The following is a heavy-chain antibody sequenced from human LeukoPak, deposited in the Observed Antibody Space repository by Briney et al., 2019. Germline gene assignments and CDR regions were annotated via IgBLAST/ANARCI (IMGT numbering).Heavy chain of an antibody. Sequence: PSETLSLTCTVSGGSISSYYWSWIRQPPGKGLEWIGEINHSGSTNYNPSLKSRVTISVDTSKNQFSLKLSSVTAADTAVYYCAGFWVYWGQGTLVTVSS. CDR3: AGFWVY. CDR2: INHSGST. J-gene: IGHJ4*02. V-gene: IGHV4-34*01. CDR1: GGSISSYY. D-gene: IGHD3-3*01.